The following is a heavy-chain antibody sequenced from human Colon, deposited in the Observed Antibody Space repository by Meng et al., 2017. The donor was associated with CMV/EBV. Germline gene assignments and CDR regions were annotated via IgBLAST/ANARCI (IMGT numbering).Heavy chain of an antibody. D-gene: IGHD1-1*01. CDR3: ARGPTGTSYYYYGMDI. Sequence: GGSLRLSCAASKIKFSSYAMSWVRQAPGKGLEWVSTISGSGDITHYADSIKGRFTISRDNSKSTLYLQLNSLGAEDTAVYYCARGPTGTSYYYYGMDIWGQGTTVTVSS. CDR2: ISGSGDIT. J-gene: IGHJ6*02. V-gene: IGHV3-23*01. CDR1: KIKFSSYA.